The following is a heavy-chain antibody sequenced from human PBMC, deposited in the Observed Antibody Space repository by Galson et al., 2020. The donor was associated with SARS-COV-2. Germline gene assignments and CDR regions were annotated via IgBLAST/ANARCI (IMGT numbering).Heavy chain of an antibody. J-gene: IGHJ4*02. Sequence: SKTLSLTCAISGDSVSSNSAAWNWIRQSPSRGLEWLGRTYYRSKWYNDYAVSVKSRITINPDTSKNQFSLQLNSVTPEDTAVYYCARDLEVGDYGVTGGLDYWGQGTLVTVSS. D-gene: IGHD4-17*01. CDR1: GDSVSSNSAA. CDR2: TYYRSKWYN. CDR3: ARDLEVGDYGVTGGLDY. V-gene: IGHV6-1*01.